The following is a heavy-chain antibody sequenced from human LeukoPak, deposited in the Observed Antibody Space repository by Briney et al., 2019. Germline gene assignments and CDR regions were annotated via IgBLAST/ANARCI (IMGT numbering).Heavy chain of an antibody. D-gene: IGHD2-15*01. Sequence: GGSLRLSCAASGFTFGTYWMHWVRQAPGKGLVWVSRINSDGSSISYADSVKGRFTISREDAKNSFYPQMNSLRAGDTAVYYCARGDCSGGSCSSMDVWGQGTTVTVSS. CDR2: INSDGSSI. CDR3: ARGDCSGGSCSSMDV. J-gene: IGHJ6*02. V-gene: IGHV3-74*01. CDR1: GFTFGTYW.